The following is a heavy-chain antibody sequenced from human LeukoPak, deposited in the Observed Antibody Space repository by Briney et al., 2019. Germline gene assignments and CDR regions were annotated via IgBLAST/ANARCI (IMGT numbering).Heavy chain of an antibody. CDR1: GVSISSSSYY. D-gene: IGHD6-13*01. Sequence: SETLSLTCTVSGVSISSSSYYWGWIRQPPGKGLEGIGSIYYSGSTYYNPSLKSRVTISVDTTKNQFSLKLSSVTAADTAVYYCARLVAAAGHRRGYYFDYWGQGTLVTVSS. V-gene: IGHV4-39*01. CDR3: ARLVAAAGHRRGYYFDY. CDR2: IYYSGST. J-gene: IGHJ4*02.